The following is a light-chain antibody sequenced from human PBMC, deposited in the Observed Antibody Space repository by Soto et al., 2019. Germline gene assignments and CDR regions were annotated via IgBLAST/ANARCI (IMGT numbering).Light chain of an antibody. CDR1: QSVSSY. CDR2: DAS. J-gene: IGKJ5*01. Sequence: EIVLTQSPATLSLSPGERATLSCRASQSVSSYLAWYQQKPGQAPRLLIYDASNRATGIPARFSGSGSGTDFTPTISSLEPEDFAFYYCQQRSNWPPITFGQGTRLEIK. V-gene: IGKV3-11*01. CDR3: QQRSNWPPIT.